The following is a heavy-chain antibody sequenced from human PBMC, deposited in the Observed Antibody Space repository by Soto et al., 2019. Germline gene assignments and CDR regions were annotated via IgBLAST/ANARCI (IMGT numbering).Heavy chain of an antibody. CDR1: GFTFSSYG. CDR3: ARDSDYDDAFDI. J-gene: IGHJ3*02. V-gene: IGHV3-33*01. Sequence: QVQLVASGGGVVQPGRSLRLSCAASGFTFSSYGMHWVRQAPGKGLEWVAVIWYDGSNKYYADSVKGRFTISRDTSNNPLYLQMNSLRAEDTAVYYCARDSDYDDAFDIWGQGTMVTVSS. D-gene: IGHD5-12*01. CDR2: IWYDGSNK.